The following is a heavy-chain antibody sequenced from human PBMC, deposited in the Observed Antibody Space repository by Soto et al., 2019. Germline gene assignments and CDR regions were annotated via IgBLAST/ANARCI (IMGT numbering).Heavy chain of an antibody. D-gene: IGHD3-16*01. J-gene: IGHJ3*02. Sequence: QVQLVQSGAEVKKPGSSVKVSCKASGGTFSSYTISWVRQAPGQGLEWMGRIIPILGIANYAQKFQGRVTITADKSTSTAYMELSSLRSEDTAVYYCARVIXAVXXMTAAFDIWGQGTMVTVSS. CDR1: GGTFSSYT. CDR3: ARVIXAVXXMTAAFDI. CDR2: IIPILGIA. V-gene: IGHV1-69*02.